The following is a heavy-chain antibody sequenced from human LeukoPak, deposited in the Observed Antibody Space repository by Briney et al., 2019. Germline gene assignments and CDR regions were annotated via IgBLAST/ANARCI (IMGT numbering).Heavy chain of an antibody. CDR1: GGSFSGYY. CDR3: ARGTVAGTGGLVDY. J-gene: IGHJ4*02. D-gene: IGHD6-19*01. CDR2: INHSGST. V-gene: IGHV4-34*01. Sequence: SETLSLTCAVYGGSFSGYYWSWIRQPPGKGLEWIGEINHSGSTNYNPSLKSRVTISVDTSKNQFSLKLSSVTAADTAVYYCARGTVAGTGGLVDYWGQGTLVTVSS.